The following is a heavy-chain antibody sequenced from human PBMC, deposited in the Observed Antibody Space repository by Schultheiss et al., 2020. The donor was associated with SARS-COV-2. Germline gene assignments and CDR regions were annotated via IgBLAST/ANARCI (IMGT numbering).Heavy chain of an antibody. Sequence: SVKVSCKASGGTFSSYAISWVRQAPGQGLEWMGGIIPIFGTANYAQKFQGRVTITADESTSTAYMELSSLRSEDTAVYYCAGGVLRFLEWPTIRAFDIWGQGTMVTVSS. D-gene: IGHD3-3*01. CDR3: AGGVLRFLEWPTIRAFDI. CDR2: IIPIFGTA. V-gene: IGHV1-69*13. CDR1: GGTFSSYA. J-gene: IGHJ3*02.